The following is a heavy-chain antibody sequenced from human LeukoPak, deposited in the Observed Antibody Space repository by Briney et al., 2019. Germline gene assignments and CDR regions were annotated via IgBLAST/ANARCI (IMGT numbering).Heavy chain of an antibody. CDR1: GYTFTGYY. D-gene: IGHD1-26*01. V-gene: IGHV1-2*02. J-gene: IGHJ3*01. CDR3: ARDLGATIPGP. Sequence: ASVKVSCKASGYTFTGYYMHWVRQAPGQGLEWMGWINPNSGGTNYAQEFQGRVTMTRDTSISTAYMELSRLRSDDTAVYYCARDLGATIPGPWGQGTMVTVSS. CDR2: INPNSGGT.